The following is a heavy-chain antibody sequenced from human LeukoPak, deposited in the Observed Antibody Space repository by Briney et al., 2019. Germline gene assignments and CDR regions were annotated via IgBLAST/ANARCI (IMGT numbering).Heavy chain of an antibody. Sequence: ASVKVSCKASGYTFTSYDINWVRQATGQGLEWMGWMNPNSGNTGYAQKFQGRVTMTRNTSISTAYMELSSLRSDDTAVYYCARAGATKTGWFDPWGQGTLVTVSS. CDR1: GYTFTSYD. V-gene: IGHV1-8*01. D-gene: IGHD1-26*01. CDR3: ARAGATKTGWFDP. J-gene: IGHJ5*02. CDR2: MNPNSGNT.